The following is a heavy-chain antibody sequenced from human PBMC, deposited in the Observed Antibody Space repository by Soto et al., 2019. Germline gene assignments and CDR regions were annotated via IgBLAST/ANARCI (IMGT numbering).Heavy chain of an antibody. D-gene: IGHD3-10*01. CDR2: INDYNGNT. V-gene: IGHV1-18*01. CDR3: ARGVGSGSYYNQYNSLDP. CDR1: GYTFTNHG. Sequence: ASEKVSCKASGYTFTNHGISWVRQAPGQKLERIKWINDYNGNTKYAQKVQGTVTMTTDTSTSTSYMELRSLRSDDTAVYYFARGVGSGSYYNQYNSLDPWGQGTLVTVS. J-gene: IGHJ5*02.